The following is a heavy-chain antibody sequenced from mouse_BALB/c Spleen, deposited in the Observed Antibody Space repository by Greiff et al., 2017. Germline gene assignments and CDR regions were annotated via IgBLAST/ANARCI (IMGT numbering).Heavy chain of an antibody. D-gene: IGHD1-2*01. CDR2: ISNGGGST. V-gene: IGHV5-12-2*01. J-gene: IGHJ3*01. CDR1: GFTFSSYT. Sequence: EVKLVESGGGLVQPGGSLKLSCAASGFTFSSYTMSWVRQTPEKRLEWVAYISNGGGSTYYPDTVKGRFTISRDNAKNTLYLQMSSLKSEDTAMYYCARLITTAIAYWGQGTLVTVSA. CDR3: ARLITTAIAY.